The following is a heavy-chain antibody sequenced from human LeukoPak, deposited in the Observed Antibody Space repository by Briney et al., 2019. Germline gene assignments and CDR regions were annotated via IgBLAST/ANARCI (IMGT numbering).Heavy chain of an antibody. J-gene: IGHJ4*02. CDR1: GGTFSNYA. CDR2: IIPIFGTA. V-gene: IGHV1-69*13. D-gene: IGHD3-22*01. Sequence: SVKVSCKASGGTFSNYAISWVRQAPGQGLEWMGGIIPIFGTANYAQKFQGRVTITADESTSTAYMELSSLRSEDTAVYYCARDEYYYDSSGYASPIYYFDYWGQGTLVTVSS. CDR3: ARDEYYYDSSGYASPIYYFDY.